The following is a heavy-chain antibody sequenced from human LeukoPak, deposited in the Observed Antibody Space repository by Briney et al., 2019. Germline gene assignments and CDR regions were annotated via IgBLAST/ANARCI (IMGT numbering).Heavy chain of an antibody. CDR2: IKQDGSEK. Sequence: PGGSLRLSCAASGFTFSSYWMSWVRQAPGKGLEWVANIKQDGSEKYYVDSVKGRFTISRDNAKNSLYLQMNSLRAEDTAVYYCARGGESYSSSWWYAFDIWGQGTMVTVSS. V-gene: IGHV3-7*01. CDR1: GFTFSSYW. J-gene: IGHJ3*02. CDR3: ARGGESYSSSWWYAFDI. D-gene: IGHD6-13*01.